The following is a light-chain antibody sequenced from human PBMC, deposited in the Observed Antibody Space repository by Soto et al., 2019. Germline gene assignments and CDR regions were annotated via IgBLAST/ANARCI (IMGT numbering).Light chain of an antibody. V-gene: IGKV3-15*01. J-gene: IGKJ2*01. CDR1: QSVNSD. Sequence: EIVMTQSPATLSVSPGQSATLSCRASQSVNSDLAWYQQKPGQAPRLLVYGTSTRATGIPARFSGSGSGTEFTLTISSLKSEDFAVYYCQQYNDWPQSFGQGTKLEI. CDR3: QQYNDWPQS. CDR2: GTS.